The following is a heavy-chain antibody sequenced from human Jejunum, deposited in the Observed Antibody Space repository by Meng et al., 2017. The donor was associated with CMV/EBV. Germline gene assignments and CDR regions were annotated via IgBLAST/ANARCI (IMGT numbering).Heavy chain of an antibody. CDR2: ITHSGST. D-gene: IGHD1-26*01. Sequence: QGHLPPGGAGLLKPSGTLSLPWGVYGGPFSGYWGWVRQPPGKGLEWIGEITHSGSTNYNVSLKSRVTISIDTSKNQFSLKLSSVTATDTAVYYCAPGFRSWSGSYSSWGQGTLVTVSS. CDR3: APGFRSWSGSYSS. J-gene: IGHJ4*02. CDR1: GGPFSGY. V-gene: IGHV4-34*01.